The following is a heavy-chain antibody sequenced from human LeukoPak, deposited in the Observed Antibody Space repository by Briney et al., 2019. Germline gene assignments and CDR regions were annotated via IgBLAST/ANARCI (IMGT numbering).Heavy chain of an antibody. CDR3: ARDFLPTRGYSYNY. J-gene: IGHJ4*02. Sequence: PGRSLRLSCAASGFTFSSYAMHWVRQAPGKGLEWVAVISYDGSNKYYADSVKGRFTISRDNSKNTLYLQMNSLRAEDTAVYYCARDFLPTRGYSYNYRGQGTLVTVSS. V-gene: IGHV3-30-3*01. D-gene: IGHD5-18*01. CDR1: GFTFSSYA. CDR2: ISYDGSNK.